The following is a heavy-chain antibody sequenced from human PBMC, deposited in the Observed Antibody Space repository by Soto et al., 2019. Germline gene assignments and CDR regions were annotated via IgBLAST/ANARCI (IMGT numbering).Heavy chain of an antibody. Sequence: ASVKVSCKVSGYTLTELSMHWVRQAPGKGLEWMGGFDPEDGETIYAQKFQGRATMTEDTSTDTAYMELSSLRSEDTAVYYCATDSGLVDYYDSSGYYEKGYWGQGTLVTVSS. D-gene: IGHD3-22*01. CDR3: ATDSGLVDYYDSSGYYEKGY. CDR2: FDPEDGET. V-gene: IGHV1-24*01. CDR1: GYTLTELS. J-gene: IGHJ4*02.